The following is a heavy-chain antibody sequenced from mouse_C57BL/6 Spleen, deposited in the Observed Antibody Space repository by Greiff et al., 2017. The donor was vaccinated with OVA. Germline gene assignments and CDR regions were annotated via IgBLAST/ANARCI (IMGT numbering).Heavy chain of an antibody. Sequence: QVQLQQSGAELVKPGASVKISCKASGYAFSSYWMNWVKQRPGQGLEWIGQIYPGDGDTNYNGKFKGKATLTADKSSSTAYMQLSSLTSEDSAVYFCARSYYGSSWHYWGQGTTLTVSS. CDR2: IYPGDGDT. CDR3: ARSYYGSSWHY. V-gene: IGHV1-80*01. D-gene: IGHD1-1*01. CDR1: GYAFSSYW. J-gene: IGHJ2*01.